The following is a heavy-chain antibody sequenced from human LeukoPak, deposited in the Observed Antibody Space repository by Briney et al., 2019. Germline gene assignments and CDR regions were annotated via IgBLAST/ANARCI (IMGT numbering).Heavy chain of an antibody. Sequence: GGSLRLSCAGSGFTFSSHGMNWVRQAPGKGLEWVSFISYNSNYIFYADSVKGRFTISRDNAKNSLYLQMNSLRAEDTAVYYCAGADYYETSGPLGYWGQGTLVIVSS. J-gene: IGHJ4*02. CDR1: GFTFSSHG. CDR3: AGADYYETSGPLGY. CDR2: ISYNSNYI. V-gene: IGHV3-21*01. D-gene: IGHD3-22*01.